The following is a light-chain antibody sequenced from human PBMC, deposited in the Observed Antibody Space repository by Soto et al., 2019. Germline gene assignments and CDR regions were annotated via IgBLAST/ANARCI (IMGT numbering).Light chain of an antibody. J-gene: IGLJ2*01. V-gene: IGLV1-47*01. CDR1: SSNIGSYY. CDR3: AAWDDSLSGWV. CDR2: RNN. Sequence: QLVLTQPPSASGTPGQRVTVSCSGSSSNIGSYYVYWYQQLPGTAPKLLIYRNNQWPSGVPDRFSGSKSGTSASLAISGLRSEDEADYYCAAWDDSLSGWVFGGGTQLTVL.